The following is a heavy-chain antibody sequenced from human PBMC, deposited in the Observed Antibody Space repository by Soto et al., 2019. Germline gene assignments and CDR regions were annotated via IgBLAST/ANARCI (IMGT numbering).Heavy chain of an antibody. D-gene: IGHD3-10*01. J-gene: IGHJ4*02. V-gene: IGHV4-31*03. Sequence: SETLSLTCTVSGGSISSGGNYWSWLRQRRGKGVEWIGYIYYSGSTYYNPSLKSRVTISVDTSKNQFSLKLSSVTAADTAFYYWARVRVVRTYCFDYWGQGTLVTVSS. CDR3: ARVRVVRTYCFDY. CDR1: GGSISSGGNY. CDR2: IYYSGST.